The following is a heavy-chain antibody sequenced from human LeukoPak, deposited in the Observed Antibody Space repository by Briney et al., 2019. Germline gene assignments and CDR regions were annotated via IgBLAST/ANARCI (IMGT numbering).Heavy chain of an antibody. CDR2: INWNGGST. CDR3: ARAHLRASAFDI. CDR1: GFTFDDYG. V-gene: IGHV3-20*04. D-gene: IGHD4-17*01. Sequence: GGSLRLSCAASGFTFDDYGMSWVRQAPGKGLEWVSGINWNGGSTGYADSVKGRFTISRDNAKNSLYPQMNSLRAEDTALYYCARAHLRASAFDIWGQGTMVTVSS. J-gene: IGHJ3*02.